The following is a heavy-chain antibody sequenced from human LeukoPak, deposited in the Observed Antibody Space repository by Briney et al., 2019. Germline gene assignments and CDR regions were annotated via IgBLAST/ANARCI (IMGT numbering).Heavy chain of an antibody. V-gene: IGHV4-4*02. Sequence: GSLRLSCVASGFPFSSYWMTWVRQAPGKGVEWIGEIEHTGSTNYNPSLKSRVTILVDKSKNQFSLKLNSVTAADTAVYYCARVGAWDSSGYYHGDYAMDVWGQGTTVTVSS. D-gene: IGHD3-22*01. CDR1: GFPFSSYW. CDR3: ARVGAWDSSGYYHGDYAMDV. J-gene: IGHJ6*02. CDR2: IEHTGST.